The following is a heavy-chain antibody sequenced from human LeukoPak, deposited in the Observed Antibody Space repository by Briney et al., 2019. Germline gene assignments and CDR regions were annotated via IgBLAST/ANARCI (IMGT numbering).Heavy chain of an antibody. J-gene: IGHJ4*02. V-gene: IGHV3-23*01. Sequence: GGSLRLSCAASGFTFSSYAMSWVRQAPGKGLEWVSAISGSGGSTYYADSVKGRFTISRDNSKNTLYLQMNSLRAEDTAVYYCAKTREDYYDSSGSFDYWGQGTLVTVSP. CDR2: ISGSGGST. CDR1: GFTFSSYA. CDR3: AKTREDYYDSSGSFDY. D-gene: IGHD3-22*01.